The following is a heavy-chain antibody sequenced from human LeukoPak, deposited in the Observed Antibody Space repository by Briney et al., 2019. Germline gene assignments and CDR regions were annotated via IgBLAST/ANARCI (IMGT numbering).Heavy chain of an antibody. CDR3: ARVWSSGYTKDY. D-gene: IGHD3-22*01. J-gene: IGHJ4*02. CDR1: GFTFSSYS. CDR2: IGSSSSTI. V-gene: IGHV3-48*04. Sequence: PGGSLRLSCAASGFTFSSYSIDWVRQAPGKGLEWLSYIGSSSSTIYYADSVKGRFTISRDNAKNSVYLQMNSLRAEDTAVYYCARVWSSGYTKDYWGQGTLVTPSS.